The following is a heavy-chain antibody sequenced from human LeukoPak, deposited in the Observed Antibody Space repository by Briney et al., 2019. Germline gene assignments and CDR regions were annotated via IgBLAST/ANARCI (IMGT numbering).Heavy chain of an antibody. CDR2: INQDGSEK. J-gene: IGHJ1*01. CDR1: GITFSRFW. D-gene: IGHD3-22*01. CDR3: ASVPFVVIIGEYFQH. V-gene: IGHV3-7*03. Sequence: GGSLRLSCAASGITFSRFWMSWVRQAPGKGLQWVANINQDGSEKHYVDSVKGRFTISRDNAENSLYLQMNSLRAEDTAVYYCASVPFVVIIGEYFQHWGRAPWSPSPQ.